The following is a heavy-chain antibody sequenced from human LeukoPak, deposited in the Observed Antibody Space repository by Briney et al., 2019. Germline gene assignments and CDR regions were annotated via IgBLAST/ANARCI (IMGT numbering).Heavy chain of an antibody. V-gene: IGHV1-2*02. CDR3: ARQTYYYDSSGFDY. CDR2: INPNSGGT. D-gene: IGHD3-22*01. J-gene: IGHJ4*02. CDR1: GYTFTGYY. Sequence: ASVKVSCKASGYTFTGYYMHWVRQAPGQGLEWMGWINPNSGGTNYAQKFQGRVTITADKSTSTAYMELSSLRSEDTAVYYCARQTYYYDSSGFDYWGQGTLVTVSS.